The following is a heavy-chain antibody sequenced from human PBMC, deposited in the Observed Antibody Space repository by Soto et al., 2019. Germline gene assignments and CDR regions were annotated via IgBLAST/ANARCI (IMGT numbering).Heavy chain of an antibody. CDR2: IYYSGST. Sequence: QVQLQESSPGLVKPSQTLSLTCTVSGGSISSGDYYWSWIRQPPGKGLEWIGYIYYSGSTYYNPSLKSRVXXSXDXXKNQFSLKLSSVTAADTAVYYCATFMIIEPYYFDYWGQGTLVTVSS. V-gene: IGHV4-30-4*01. CDR3: ATFMIIEPYYFDY. CDR1: GGSISSGDYY. J-gene: IGHJ4*02. D-gene: IGHD3-22*01.